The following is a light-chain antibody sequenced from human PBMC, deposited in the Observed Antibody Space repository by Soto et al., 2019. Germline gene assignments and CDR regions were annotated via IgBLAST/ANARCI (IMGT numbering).Light chain of an antibody. J-gene: IGKJ1*01. Sequence: IVMMQSPATLSVSPGESATLFCRATESVSSNLAWYQQRPGQAPSLLIYGASTRATGIPARFSGSGSGTEFALSISSLQSEDFAVYYCQQYNKWPLAFGQGTKVEIK. V-gene: IGKV3-15*01. CDR1: ESVSSN. CDR3: QQYNKWPLA. CDR2: GAS.